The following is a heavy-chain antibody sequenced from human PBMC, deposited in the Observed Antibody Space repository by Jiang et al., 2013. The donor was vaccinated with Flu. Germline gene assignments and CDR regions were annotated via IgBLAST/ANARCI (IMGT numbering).Heavy chain of an antibody. CDR3: AREPTMVRGVINPIDY. CDR2: TLYRSKWYN. D-gene: IGHD3-10*01. CDR1: GDSVASNGAA. Sequence: SQTLSLTCAISGDSVASNGAAWSWIRQSPSRGLEWLGRTLYRSKWYNDYAESVKSRITINPDTSKNQFSLQLNSVTPEDTAVYYCAREPTMVRGVINPIDYWGQGTLVTVSS. V-gene: IGHV6-1*01. J-gene: IGHJ4*02.